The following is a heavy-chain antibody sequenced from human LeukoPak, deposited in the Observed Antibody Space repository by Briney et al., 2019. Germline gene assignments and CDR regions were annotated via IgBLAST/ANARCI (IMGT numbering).Heavy chain of an antibody. CDR1: GGSISSYY. Sequence: KDSETLSLTCTVSGGSISSYYWSWIRQPPGKGLEWIGYIYTSGSTNYNPSLKSRVTISVDTSKNQLSLKLSSVTAADTAVYYCARHEYDYFDYWGQGTLVTVSS. CDR3: ARHEYDYFDY. J-gene: IGHJ4*02. D-gene: IGHD2-2*01. CDR2: IYTSGST. V-gene: IGHV4-4*09.